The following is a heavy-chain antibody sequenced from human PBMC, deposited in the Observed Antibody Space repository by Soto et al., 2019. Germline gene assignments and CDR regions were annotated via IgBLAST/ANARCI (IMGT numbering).Heavy chain of an antibody. Sequence: SGTLSLTCTVSGGTISTYSWICIPQPPGNGLEWIGYIYYSGSTNYNAAHKTRVTISLDTSNDQFYLKLSSVTGAYTAVYYCTRSPLIAVDGSSSAYGGQGPLVTVSS. CDR2: IYYSGST. CDR1: GGTISTYS. J-gene: IGHJ4*02. D-gene: IGHD6-19*01. V-gene: IGHV4-59*01. CDR3: TRSPLIAVDGSSSAY.